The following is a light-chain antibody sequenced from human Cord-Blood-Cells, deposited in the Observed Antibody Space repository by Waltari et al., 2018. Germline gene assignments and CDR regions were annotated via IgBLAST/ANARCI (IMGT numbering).Light chain of an antibody. V-gene: IGLV2-14*03. CDR3: SSYTSSSTLGV. CDR1: SSDVGVYNY. CDR2: DVS. J-gene: IGLJ1*01. Sequence: QSALTPPASGSGSPGQSITISCTGTSSDVGVYNYVSCYQQHPGNAPKLSIYDVSNRPSGVSNRFSGSKSGNTASLTISGLQAEDEADYYCSSYTSSSTLGVFGTGTKVTVL.